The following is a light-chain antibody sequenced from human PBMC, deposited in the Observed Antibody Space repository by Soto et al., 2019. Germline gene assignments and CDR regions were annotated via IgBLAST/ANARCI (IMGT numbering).Light chain of an antibody. V-gene: IGKV1-33*01. CDR3: QHYYIRPVT. CDR2: DAS. J-gene: IGKJ4*01. Sequence: IQMTQSPSSLSASVGERVTITCQASRDISKSLSWYQQIPGKAPKLLIYDASNLETGVPTRFSGSGFGTDFSFNISSLQPEDVATYYCQHYYIRPVTFGGGTTVEIK. CDR1: RDISKS.